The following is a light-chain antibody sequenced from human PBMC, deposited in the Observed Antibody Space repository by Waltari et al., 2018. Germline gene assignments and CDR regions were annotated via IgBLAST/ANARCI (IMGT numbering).Light chain of an antibody. CDR3: SSFTDTHTLL. J-gene: IGLJ2*01. Sequence: QSALTQPASVSGSPGQSITISCTGTSNDVGASTFVSWYQQHPGRAPQLMIYDVTERPSGISYRFYGSKSANTASLTISGLLPEDEAIYYCSSFTDTHTLLFGGGTTVTVL. CDR2: DVT. V-gene: IGLV2-14*03. CDR1: SNDVGASTF.